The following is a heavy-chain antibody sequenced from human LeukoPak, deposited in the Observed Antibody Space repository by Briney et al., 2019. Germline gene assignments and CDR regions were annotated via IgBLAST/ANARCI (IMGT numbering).Heavy chain of an antibody. V-gene: IGHV4-34*01. Sequence: SETLSLTCAVYGGSFSGYSWSWIRKPPGKGLEWIGEINHSGSTNYNPSLKSRVTISVDTSKNQFSLKLSSVTAADTAVYYCARLWNYGYYYYMDVWGKGTTVTVSS. CDR1: GGSFSGYS. J-gene: IGHJ6*03. CDR2: INHSGST. CDR3: ARLWNYGYYYYMDV. D-gene: IGHD1-7*01.